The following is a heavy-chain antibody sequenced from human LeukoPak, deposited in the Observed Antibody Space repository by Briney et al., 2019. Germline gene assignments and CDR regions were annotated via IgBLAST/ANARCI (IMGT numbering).Heavy chain of an antibody. Sequence: PSETLSLTCAVSGYFITSGYNWGCIRQPPGKGLEWIGSIYHSGSTYYNPSLKSRVAISVDTSKNHFSLKLSSVTAADTAVYYCARNITHIAARPMKVNDFVICGQGTMVTVSS. CDR3: ARNITHIAARPMKVNDFVI. CDR1: GYFITSGYN. D-gene: IGHD6-6*01. V-gene: IGHV4-38-2*01. J-gene: IGHJ3*02. CDR2: IYHSGST.